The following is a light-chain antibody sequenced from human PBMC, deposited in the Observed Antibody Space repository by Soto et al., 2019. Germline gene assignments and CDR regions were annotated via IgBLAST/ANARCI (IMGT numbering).Light chain of an antibody. J-gene: IGKJ1*01. CDR1: QSVSSY. V-gene: IGKV3-11*01. CDR2: DAS. Sequence: EIVWTQSPATLALSPGERATLSCRASQSVSSYLAWYQQKPGQAPRLLIYDASNSAPGIPARFSGSGSGTDFTLTISSLEPEDFGVYYCQQRSNWPPWTFGQGTKVEIK. CDR3: QQRSNWPPWT.